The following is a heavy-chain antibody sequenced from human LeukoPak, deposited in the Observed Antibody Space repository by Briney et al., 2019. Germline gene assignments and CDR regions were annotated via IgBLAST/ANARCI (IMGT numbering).Heavy chain of an antibody. V-gene: IGHV3-23*01. CDR3: AKDDAWLRFGE. CDR2: ISPSGDIT. J-gene: IGHJ4*02. CDR1: GFTFSNHG. D-gene: IGHD3-10*01. Sequence: GGTLRLSCAASGFTFSNHGMNWVRQAPGKGLDGVSGISPSGDITYYADSAKGRFTISRDNSKNTLYLEVISLTAEDTAVYYCAKDDAWLRFGEWSQGTLVTVSS.